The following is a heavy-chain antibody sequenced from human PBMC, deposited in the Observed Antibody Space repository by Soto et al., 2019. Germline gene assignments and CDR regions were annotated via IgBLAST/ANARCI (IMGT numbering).Heavy chain of an antibody. CDR1: GGTFSSYT. J-gene: IGHJ4*01. D-gene: IGHD3-22*01. CDR2: IIPILGIA. CDR3: ARIDSSGYLFYFDY. Sequence: ASVKVSCKASGGTFSSYTISWVRQAPGQGLEWMGRIIPILGIANYAQKFQGRVTMTTDTSTSTAYMELRSLRSDDTAVYYCARIDSSGYLFYFDYWG. V-gene: IGHV1-69*02.